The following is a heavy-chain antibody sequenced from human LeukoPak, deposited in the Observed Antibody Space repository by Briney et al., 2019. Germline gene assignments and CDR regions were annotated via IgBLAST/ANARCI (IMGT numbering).Heavy chain of an antibody. D-gene: IGHD5-12*01. CDR1: GFTFSSYG. Sequence: GGSLRLSCAASGFTFSSYGMHWVRQAPGKGLEWVAVISYDGSNKYYADSVKGRFTISRDNSKNTLYLQMNSLRAEDTAVYYCAKDDRRDSGYVHYYYYHGMDVWGQGTTVTVSS. CDR3: AKDDRRDSGYVHYYYYHGMDV. CDR2: ISYDGSNK. V-gene: IGHV3-30*18. J-gene: IGHJ6*02.